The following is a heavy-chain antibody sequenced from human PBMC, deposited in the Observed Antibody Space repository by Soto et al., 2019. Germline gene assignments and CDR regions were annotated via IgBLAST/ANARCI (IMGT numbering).Heavy chain of an antibody. V-gene: IGHV1-3*01. J-gene: IGHJ4*02. Sequence: ASVKVSCKASGYTFTSYAMHWLRQAPGQRLEWMGWINAGNGNTKYSQKFQGRVTITRDTSASTAYMELSSLRSEDTAVYYCARDPGYSYGYNWDQGTLVTVSS. CDR3: ARDPGYSYGYN. CDR2: INAGNGNT. CDR1: GYTFTSYA. D-gene: IGHD5-18*01.